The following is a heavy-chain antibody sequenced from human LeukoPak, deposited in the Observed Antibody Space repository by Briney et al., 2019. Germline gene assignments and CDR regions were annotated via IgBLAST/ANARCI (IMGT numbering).Heavy chain of an antibody. V-gene: IGHV1-2*02. J-gene: IGHJ4*02. D-gene: IGHD5-12*01. Sequence: ASVRVSCKASGYTFSGYYMHWVRQAPGQGPEWMGWINPNSGGTNYAQKFQGRVTMTRDTSISTAYMDLSRLRSDDTAVYYCARDEYSGFDQSKHFDSWGQGTLVTVSS. CDR1: GYTFSGYY. CDR3: ARDEYSGFDQSKHFDS. CDR2: INPNSGGT.